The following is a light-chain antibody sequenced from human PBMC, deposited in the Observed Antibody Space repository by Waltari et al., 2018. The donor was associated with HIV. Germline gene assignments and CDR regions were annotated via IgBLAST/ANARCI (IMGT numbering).Light chain of an antibody. J-gene: IGLJ3*02. V-gene: IGLV3-19*01. CDR3: NSRDSSSSHNWV. Sequence: SSELTQDPTVSVALGQTVRITCQGDSLRTYSASWYQQKPGQAPILVIYARNNRPSGIPDRFSAYSSGNTASLTITGAQAEDEADYYCNSRDSSSSHNWVFGGGTRLTVL. CDR1: SLRTYS. CDR2: ARN.